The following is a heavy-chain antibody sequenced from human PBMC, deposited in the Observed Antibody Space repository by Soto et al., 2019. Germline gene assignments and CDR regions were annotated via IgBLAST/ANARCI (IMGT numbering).Heavy chain of an antibody. CDR2: ISAYNGNT. CDR1: GYTFTSYG. D-gene: IGHD2-15*01. Sequence: ASVKVSCKASGYTFTSYGISWVRQAPGQGHDWMGWISAYNGNTKYAQDLQGRVTMTTDTSTSTAYMELRSLRSDDTAVYYCARFSGGSYNTYYFYYGMDVWGQGTTVTVSS. CDR3: ARFSGGSYNTYYFYYGMDV. V-gene: IGHV1-18*01. J-gene: IGHJ6*02.